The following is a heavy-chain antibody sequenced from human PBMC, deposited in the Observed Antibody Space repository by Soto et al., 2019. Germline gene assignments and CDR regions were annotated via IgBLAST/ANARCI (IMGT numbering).Heavy chain of an antibody. Sequence: VPGKVLEWVGLIRSKTHVGATEYAASVRGRFIISRDDSRSIASLQMNNLKIEDTGVYYCSRSPRGRDYYFYGLDVWGQGT. V-gene: IGHV3-49*02. CDR2: IRSKTHVGAT. J-gene: IGHJ6*02. CDR3: SRSPRGRDYYFYGLDV.